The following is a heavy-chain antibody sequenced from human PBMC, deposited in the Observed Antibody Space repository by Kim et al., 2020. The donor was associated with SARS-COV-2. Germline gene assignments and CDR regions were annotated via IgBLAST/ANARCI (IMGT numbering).Heavy chain of an antibody. CDR2: IKQDGSEK. V-gene: IGHV3-7*01. CDR1: GFTFSSYW. J-gene: IGHJ6*02. Sequence: GGSLRLSCAASGFTFSSYWMSWVRQAPGKGLEWVANIKQDGSEKYYVDSVKGRFTISRDNAKNSLYLQMNSLRAEDTAVYYCARDNYDFWSGYPMSYYGMDVWGQGTTVTVSS. D-gene: IGHD3-3*01. CDR3: ARDNYDFWSGYPMSYYGMDV.